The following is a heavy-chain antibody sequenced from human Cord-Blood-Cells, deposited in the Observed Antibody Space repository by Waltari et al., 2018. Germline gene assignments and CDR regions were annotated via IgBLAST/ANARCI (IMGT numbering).Heavy chain of an antibody. J-gene: IGHJ4*02. CDR3: ARDEGETMVRGGSSFDY. V-gene: IGHV4-38-2*02. D-gene: IGHD3-10*01. CDR1: GYSISSGYY. Sequence: QVQLQESGPGLVKPSETLSLTCAVSGYSISSGYYWGWIRHPPGKGLEWIGSIYHSGSTYYNPSLKSRVTISVDTSKNQFSLKLSSVTAADTAVYYCARDEGETMVRGGSSFDYWGQGTLVTVSS. CDR2: IYHSGST.